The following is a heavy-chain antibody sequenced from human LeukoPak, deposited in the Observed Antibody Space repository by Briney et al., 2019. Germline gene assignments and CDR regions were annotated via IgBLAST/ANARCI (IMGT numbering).Heavy chain of an antibody. CDR1: GFPFSSYA. Sequence: GGSLRLSCAASGFPFSSYAMHWLRQAPGKGLEGLAVISYDGSNKYYAHSVKGRFTISRDNSNDTLYLQMICLRAEDTAVYYCARDESGEGPFDYWGQRALVTVSS. CDR2: ISYDGSNK. V-gene: IGHV3-30*04. J-gene: IGHJ4*02. CDR3: ARDESGEGPFDY.